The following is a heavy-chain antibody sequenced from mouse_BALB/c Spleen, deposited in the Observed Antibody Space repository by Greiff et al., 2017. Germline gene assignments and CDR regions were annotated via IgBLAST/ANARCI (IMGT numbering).Heavy chain of an antibody. J-gene: IGHJ3*01. CDR1: GYTFTSYT. V-gene: IGHV1-4*02. Sequence: QVQLKESAAELARPGASVKMSCKASGYTFTSYTMHWVKQRPGQGLEWIGYINPSSGYTEYNQKFKDKTTLTADKSSSTAYMQLSSLTSEDSAVYYCARSSVAWFAYWGQGTLVTVSA. CDR3: ARSSVAWFAY. CDR2: INPSSGYT.